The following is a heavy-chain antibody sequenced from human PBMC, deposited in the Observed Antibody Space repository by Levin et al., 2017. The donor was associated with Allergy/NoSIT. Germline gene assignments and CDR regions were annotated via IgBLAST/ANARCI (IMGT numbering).Heavy chain of an antibody. D-gene: IGHD3-9*01. V-gene: IGHV3-21*01. CDR1: GFTFSSYS. Sequence: GESLKISCAASGFTFSSYSMNWVRQAPGKGLEWVSSISSSSSYIYYADSVKGRFTISRDNAKNSLYLQMNSLRAEDTAVYYCARDSDYDILTGYQPLDYWGQGTLVTVSS. J-gene: IGHJ4*02. CDR2: ISSSSSYI. CDR3: ARDSDYDILTGYQPLDY.